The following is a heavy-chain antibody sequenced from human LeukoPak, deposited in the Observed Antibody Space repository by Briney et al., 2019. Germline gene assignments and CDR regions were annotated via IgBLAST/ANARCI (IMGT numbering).Heavy chain of an antibody. CDR3: AKTTVGYSSGRYPGWPADC. CDR1: GFTFNTYA. J-gene: IGHJ4*02. Sequence: GGSLRLSCAASGFTFNTYAIYWVRQAPGKGLEWVSGICGSGGCTYYADSVKGRFTISRDNSKNAVYLQMNSLTADDTAIYYCAKTTVGYSSGRYPGWPADCWGQGTLVTVSS. V-gene: IGHV3-23*01. CDR2: ICGSGGCT. D-gene: IGHD6-19*01.